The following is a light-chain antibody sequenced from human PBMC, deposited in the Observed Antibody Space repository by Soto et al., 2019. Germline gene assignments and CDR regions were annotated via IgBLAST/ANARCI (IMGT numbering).Light chain of an antibody. J-gene: IGKJ1*01. CDR1: QSVGTN. CDR2: GAS. CDR3: QQYHNWPRT. Sequence: EIVMTQSPATLSVSPGERATLSCRASQSVGTNLAWYQQKPGQAPRLLIYGASTGATGIPARFSGSGSGTEFTLTISSLQSEDFAVYYCQQYHNWPRTFGQGTKVEIK. V-gene: IGKV3-15*01.